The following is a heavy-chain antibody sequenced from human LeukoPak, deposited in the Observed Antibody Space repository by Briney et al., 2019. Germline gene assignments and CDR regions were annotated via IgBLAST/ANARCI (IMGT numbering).Heavy chain of an antibody. V-gene: IGHV3-23*01. Sequence: GGSLRLSCAASGFTFRSYVMSWVRLAPGKGLEWVSGLNTDGAWIYYADSVKGRFTISRDNSQNTVSLQMNSLRAEDTAVYYCAKGPNDSRGTYYGHFDYWGQGTLVTVSS. J-gene: IGHJ4*02. CDR1: GFTFRSYV. CDR3: AKGPNDSRGTYYGHFDY. CDR2: LNTDGAWI. D-gene: IGHD3-22*01.